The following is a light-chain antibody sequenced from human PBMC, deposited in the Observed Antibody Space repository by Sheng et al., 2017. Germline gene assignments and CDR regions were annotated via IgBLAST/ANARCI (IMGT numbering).Light chain of an antibody. V-gene: IGLV2-23*01. CDR2: EGT. CDR1: TSDVGSYDL. J-gene: IGLJ3*02. Sequence: QSALTQPASVSGSPGQSITISCTGTTSDVGSYDLVSWYQQHPGKAPKVLIYEGTKRPSGVSNRFSGSKSGKTASLTISGLQAEDEADYYCCSYAGRSAWVFGGGTKLTV. CDR3: CSYAGRSAWV.